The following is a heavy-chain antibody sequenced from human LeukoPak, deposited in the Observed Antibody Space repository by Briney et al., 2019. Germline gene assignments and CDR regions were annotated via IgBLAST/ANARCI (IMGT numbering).Heavy chain of an antibody. CDR3: ARTGYNEIPDAFDI. V-gene: IGHV1-2*02. CDR2: INPNSGGT. Sequence: GASVKVSCKASGYTFTGYYMHWVRQAPGQGLEWMGWINPNSGGTNYAQKFQGRVTMTRDMSTSTVYMELSSLRSEDTAVYYCARTGYNEIPDAFDIWGQETMVTVSS. D-gene: IGHD5-24*01. CDR1: GYTFTGYY. J-gene: IGHJ3*02.